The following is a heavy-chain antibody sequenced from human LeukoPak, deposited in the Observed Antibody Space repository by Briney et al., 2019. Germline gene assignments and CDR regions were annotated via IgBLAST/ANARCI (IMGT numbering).Heavy chain of an antibody. J-gene: IGHJ4*02. Sequence: PVGSLRLSCAASGFTFSSYSMNWVRQAPGKGLEWVSSISSSSSYIYYADSVKGRFTISRDNAKNSLYLQMNSLRAEDTAVYYCAREGLYGSGSYYSPVIDYWGQGTLVTVSS. CDR1: GFTFSSYS. D-gene: IGHD3-10*01. V-gene: IGHV3-21*01. CDR3: AREGLYGSGSYYSPVIDY. CDR2: ISSSSSYI.